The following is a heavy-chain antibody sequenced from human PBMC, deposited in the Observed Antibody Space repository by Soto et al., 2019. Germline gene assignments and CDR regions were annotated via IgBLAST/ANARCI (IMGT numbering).Heavy chain of an antibody. CDR1: GDRIINCG. CDR2: ISVYNGNT. D-gene: IGHD3-10*01. Sequence: GASAKAPWKACGDRIINCGRMWVRQATGQGLEWMGWISVYNGNTNYAQKVQGRVTMTTDTSTNTAYMELRSLRSDDTAVYYCVRDLDGSGSYYTDYWGLGTLVTVSS. V-gene: IGHV1-18*04. CDR3: VRDLDGSGSYYTDY. J-gene: IGHJ4*02.